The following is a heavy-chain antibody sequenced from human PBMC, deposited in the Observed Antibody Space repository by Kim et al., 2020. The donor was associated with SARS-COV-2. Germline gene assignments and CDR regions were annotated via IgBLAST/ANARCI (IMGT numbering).Heavy chain of an antibody. CDR2: AYYIGNT. CDR3: ARRQRCSSGWYVAFYYYCVDG. J-gene: IGHJ6*03. V-gene: IGHV4-39*01. D-gene: IGHD6-19*01. Sequence: SETLSLTCTVSGGSLSSSSYYWGWIRQPPGKGLEWIGTAYYIGNTYYNPSLKSRVTLSVDTSKNQFSLKLGSVTAANTAVYYCARRQRCSSGWYVAFYYYCVDGWGKGTTVTVSS. CDR1: GGSLSSSSYY.